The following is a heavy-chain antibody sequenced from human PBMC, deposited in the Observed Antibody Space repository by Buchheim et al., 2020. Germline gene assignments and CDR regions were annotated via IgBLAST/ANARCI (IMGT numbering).Heavy chain of an antibody. CDR3: ARDSHTKSYDFWSGYSDFYFDY. CDR1: GGSISSYY. V-gene: IGHV4-59*01. D-gene: IGHD3-3*01. J-gene: IGHJ4*02. Sequence: QVQLQESGPGLVKPSETLSLTCTVSGGSISSYYWSWIRQPPGKGLEWIGYIYYSGSTNYNPSLKSRVTISVDTSKNQFSLKLSSVTAADTAVYYCARDSHTKSYDFWSGYSDFYFDYWGQGTL. CDR2: IYYSGST.